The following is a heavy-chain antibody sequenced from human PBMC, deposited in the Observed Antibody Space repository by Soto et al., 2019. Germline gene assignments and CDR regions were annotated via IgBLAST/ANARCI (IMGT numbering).Heavy chain of an antibody. CDR1: GFTFSSYS. D-gene: IGHD3-3*01. V-gene: IGHV3-21*04. CDR3: AKAPYDFWSGTQRVYFDY. Sequence: PGGSLRLSCAASGFTFSSYSMNWVRQAPGKGLEWVSSISSSSSYIYYADSVKGRFTISRDNSKNTLYLQMNSLRAEDTAVYYCAKAPYDFWSGTQRVYFDYWGQGTLVTVSS. J-gene: IGHJ4*02. CDR2: ISSSSSYI.